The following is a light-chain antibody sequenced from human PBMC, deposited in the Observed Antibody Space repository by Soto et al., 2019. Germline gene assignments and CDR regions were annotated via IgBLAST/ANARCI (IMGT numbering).Light chain of an antibody. V-gene: IGKV1-39*01. CDR3: QQSYSTPIT. CDR2: AAS. J-gene: IGKJ5*01. Sequence: DIQITQSPSSLSASLGDRVAITCRASQSISSYLNWYQQKPGKAPKVLIYAASNLQSGVPSRFSGSGSGTDFTLTISSLQPEDFATYYCQQSYSTPITFGQGTRLE. CDR1: QSISSY.